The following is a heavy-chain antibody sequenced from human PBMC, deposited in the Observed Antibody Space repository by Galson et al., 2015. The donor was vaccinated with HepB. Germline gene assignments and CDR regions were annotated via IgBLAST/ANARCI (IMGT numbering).Heavy chain of an antibody. CDR1: QSNFSSYA. CDR2: LSDDGSIE. J-gene: IGHJ4*02. CDR3: ARDNPDY. Sequence: SLRLSRAASQSNFSSYAINWVRQAPGKGLEWVAVLSDDGSIEYSADSVKGRLIISRDNAKNMLYLQMNSLRVEDTGLYYCARDNPDYWGPGTLVTVSS. V-gene: IGHV3-30-3*01.